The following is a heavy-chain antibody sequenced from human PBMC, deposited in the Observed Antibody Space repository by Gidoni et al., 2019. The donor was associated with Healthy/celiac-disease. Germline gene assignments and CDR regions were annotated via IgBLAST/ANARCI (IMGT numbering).Heavy chain of an antibody. J-gene: IGHJ5*02. D-gene: IGHD2-2*01. V-gene: IGHV1-69*01. CDR3: ARNPDCSSTSCYVLGVGWFDP. CDR1: GGTFSSYA. CDR2: INPIFGTA. Sequence: QVQLVQSGAEVKKPGSSVKVSCKASGGTFSSYAISWGRQAPGQGLEWMGGINPIFGTANYAQKFQGRVTITADESTSTAYMELSSLRSEDTAVYYCARNPDCSSTSCYVLGVGWFDPWGQGTLVTVSS.